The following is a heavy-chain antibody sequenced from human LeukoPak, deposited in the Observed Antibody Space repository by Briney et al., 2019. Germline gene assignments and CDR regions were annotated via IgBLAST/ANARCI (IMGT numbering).Heavy chain of an antibody. V-gene: IGHV4-39*07. CDR3: AREVDGGTNWFDP. D-gene: IGHD4-23*01. CDR1: GGSISGSSYY. CDR2: IYYSGST. J-gene: IGHJ5*02. Sequence: SETLSLTCTVSGGSISGSSYYWGWIRQPPGKGLEWIGSIYYSGSTYYNPSLKSRVTISVDTSKNQFSLKLSSVTAADTAVYYCAREVDGGTNWFDPWGQGTLVTVSS.